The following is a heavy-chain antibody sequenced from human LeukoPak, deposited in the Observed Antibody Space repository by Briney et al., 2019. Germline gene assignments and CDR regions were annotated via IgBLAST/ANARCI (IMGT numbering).Heavy chain of an antibody. CDR2: LLYDGSNK. Sequence: GGSLRLSCAASGFTFSSYGMHWVRQAPGKGLEWVAVLLYDGSNKYYADSVKGRFTISRDNSKNTLYLQMNSLRAEDTAVYYCAKEDTAMLPRGLNYWGQGTLVTVS. D-gene: IGHD5-18*01. J-gene: IGHJ4*02. V-gene: IGHV3-33*05. CDR3: AKEDTAMLPRGLNY. CDR1: GFTFSSYG.